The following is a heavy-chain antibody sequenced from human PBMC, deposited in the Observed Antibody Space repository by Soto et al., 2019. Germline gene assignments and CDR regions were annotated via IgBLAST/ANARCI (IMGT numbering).Heavy chain of an antibody. D-gene: IGHD3-9*01. CDR1: GGTFSSYT. CDR3: ARGYYDIVTGGWDYYGMDV. CDR2: IIPILGIA. J-gene: IGHJ6*02. V-gene: IGHV1-69*02. Sequence: QVQLVQSGAEVKKPGSSVKVSCKASGGTFSSYTISWVRQAPGQGLEWMGRIIPILGIANYAQKFQGRVTITADKSTSTAYMELSSLRSEDTAVYYCARGYYDIVTGGWDYYGMDVWGQGTTVTVSS.